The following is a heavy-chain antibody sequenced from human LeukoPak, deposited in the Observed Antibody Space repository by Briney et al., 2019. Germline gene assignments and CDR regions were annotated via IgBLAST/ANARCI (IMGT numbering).Heavy chain of an antibody. Sequence: GGSLRLSCAASESSVGSNYMTWVRQAPGKGLEWVSAISGSGASTYYADSVKGRFTISRDNSKNTLYLQMNSLRAEDTAVYYCARTYQADYWGQGTLVTVSS. J-gene: IGHJ4*02. D-gene: IGHD1-1*01. CDR1: ESSVGSNY. CDR2: ISGSGAST. CDR3: ARTYQADY. V-gene: IGHV3-23*01.